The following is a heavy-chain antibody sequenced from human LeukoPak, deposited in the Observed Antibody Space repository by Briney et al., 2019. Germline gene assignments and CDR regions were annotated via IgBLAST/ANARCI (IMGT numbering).Heavy chain of an antibody. D-gene: IGHD3-10*01. CDR2: INTNTGNP. Sequence: ASVKVSCKASGYTFTSYAMHWVRQAPGQGLEWMGWINTNTGNPTYAQGFTGRFVFSLDTSVSTAYLQISSLKSEDSAVYYCARDAATMVRGRNWLDPWGQGTPVTVSS. J-gene: IGHJ5*02. CDR1: GYTFTSYA. CDR3: ARDAATMVRGRNWLDP. V-gene: IGHV7-4-1*02.